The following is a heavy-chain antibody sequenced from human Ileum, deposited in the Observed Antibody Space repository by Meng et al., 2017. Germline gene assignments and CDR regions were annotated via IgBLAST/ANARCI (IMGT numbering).Heavy chain of an antibody. J-gene: IGHJ4*02. CDR2: IYSDGST. Sequence: VQLVESGGGLIQPGGSLRLSCAASGIIVSSNYMSWVRQAPGRGLEWVSVIYSDGSTYYPDSVKGRFTISRDNSKNTLYLQMSSLRAEDTAVYYCATHLAYWGQGTLVTVSS. CDR3: ATHLAY. V-gene: IGHV3-53*01. CDR1: GIIVSSNY.